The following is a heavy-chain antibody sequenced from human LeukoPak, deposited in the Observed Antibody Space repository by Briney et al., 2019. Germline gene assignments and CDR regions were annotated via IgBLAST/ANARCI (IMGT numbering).Heavy chain of an antibody. CDR2: ISAHNGNT. D-gene: IGHD3-22*01. CDR3: ARDHERSSYYDSSGYYDY. J-gene: IGHJ4*02. Sequence: GASVKVSCKASGYTFTSYGISWVRQAPGQGLEWMGWISAHNGNTNYAQKLQGRVTMTTDTSTSTAYMELRSLRSDDTAVYYCARDHERSSYYDSSGYYDYWGQGTLVTVSS. V-gene: IGHV1-18*01. CDR1: GYTFTSYG.